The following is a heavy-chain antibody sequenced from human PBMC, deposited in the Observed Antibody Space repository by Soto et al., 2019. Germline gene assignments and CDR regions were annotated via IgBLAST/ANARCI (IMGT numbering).Heavy chain of an antibody. CDR1: GFMFSAYW. V-gene: IGHV3-7*01. CDR3: VREDWHRFAS. Sequence: EVQLVESGGRLVQPGGSLRLSCAASGFMFSAYWMSWVRQDPGKGLEWVATISGGASDKFYVDSVKGRFTISRDDSKNTLYLQTNSLRDENTAVYYCVREDWHRFASWGQGTLVTVSS. J-gene: IGHJ4*02. D-gene: IGHD2-21*01. CDR2: ISGGASDK.